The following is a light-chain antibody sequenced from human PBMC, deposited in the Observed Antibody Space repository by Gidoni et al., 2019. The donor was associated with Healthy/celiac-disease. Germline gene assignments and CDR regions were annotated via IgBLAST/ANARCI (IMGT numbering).Light chain of an antibody. CDR2: DAS. J-gene: IGKJ4*01. CDR3: QQRSNWPPL. Sequence: EIVLPQSPATLSLSPGERATLSCRASQGVSSYLAWYQPKPGQAPRLLIYDASNRATGIPARFSGSGSGTDFTLTISSLEPEDFAVYYCQQRSNWPPLFGGGTKVEIK. V-gene: IGKV3-11*01. CDR1: QGVSSY.